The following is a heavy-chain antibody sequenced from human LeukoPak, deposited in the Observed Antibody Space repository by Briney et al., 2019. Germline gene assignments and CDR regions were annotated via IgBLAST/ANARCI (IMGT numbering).Heavy chain of an antibody. CDR2: IIPILGIA. CDR3: ARGDSSGYYLLDY. Sequence: SVKVSCKASGGTFSSYAISWVRQAPGQGLEWMGRIIPILGIANYAQKFQGRVTITADKSTSTAYMELSSLRSEDTAVYYCARGDSSGYYLLDYWGQGTLVTVSS. D-gene: IGHD3-22*01. V-gene: IGHV1-69*04. CDR1: GGTFSSYA. J-gene: IGHJ4*02.